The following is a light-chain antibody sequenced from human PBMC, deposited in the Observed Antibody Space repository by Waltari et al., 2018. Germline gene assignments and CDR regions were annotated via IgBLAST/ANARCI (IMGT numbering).Light chain of an antibody. V-gene: IGLV2-23*02. J-gene: IGLJ2*01. CDR3: CSHTGGSTFVI. Sequence: QSALTQPASVSGSPGQSITIPCPGSNSDIGTYNFVSWYQQHPDKAPKLMIYDVSKRPSGVSNRFSGSKSGNTASLTISGLQAEDEADYYCCSHTGGSTFVIFGGGTKLTVL. CDR2: DVS. CDR1: NSDIGTYNF.